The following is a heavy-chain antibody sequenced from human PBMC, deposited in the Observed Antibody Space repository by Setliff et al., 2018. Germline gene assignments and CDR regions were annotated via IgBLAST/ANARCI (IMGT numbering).Heavy chain of an antibody. D-gene: IGHD3-10*01. CDR3: ARAEYYYGSGSFHPYYMDV. V-gene: IGHV4-39*07. Sequence: PSETLSLTCTVSGGSISSSSYYWGWIRQPPGKGLEWIGSIYYSGSTYYNPSLKSRVTISLDTSKNQFSLKLSSVTAADTAVYYCARAEYYYGSGSFHPYYMDVWGQGTTVTVSS. CDR2: IYYSGST. CDR1: GGSISSSSYY. J-gene: IGHJ6*03.